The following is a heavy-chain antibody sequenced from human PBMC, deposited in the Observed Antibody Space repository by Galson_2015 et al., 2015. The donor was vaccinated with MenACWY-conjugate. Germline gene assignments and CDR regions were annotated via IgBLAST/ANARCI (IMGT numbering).Heavy chain of an antibody. J-gene: IGHJ5*02. Sequence: SLRLSCAASRISFRTYNTNWVRQAPGKGLEWVSYISSTSTTIYYADSVKGRFTISRDNAKNSLYLQMNSLRDEDTAVYYCARDYGSGTYYMGWFDPWGQGTLVTVSS. V-gene: IGHV3-48*02. CDR1: RISFRTYN. CDR3: ARDYGSGTYYMGWFDP. CDR2: ISSTSTTI. D-gene: IGHD3-10*01.